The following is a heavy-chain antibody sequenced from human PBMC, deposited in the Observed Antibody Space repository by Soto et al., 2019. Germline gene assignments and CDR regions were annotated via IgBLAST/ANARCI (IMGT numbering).Heavy chain of an antibody. D-gene: IGHD1-26*01. CDR2: IHYTGSA. V-gene: IGHV4-39*01. J-gene: IGHJ5*02. CDR1: GGSLSAPTYY. Sequence: QLQLQESGPGLVKPSEALSLTCAVSGGSLSAPTYYWGWVRQPPGKGLEWIATIHYTGSAVYNPSLKSRGTMSVDTSKNQFSLRLTAGTAADTAVYYCARVRREVDIWFDPWGRGTLVIVSS. CDR3: ARVRREVDIWFDP.